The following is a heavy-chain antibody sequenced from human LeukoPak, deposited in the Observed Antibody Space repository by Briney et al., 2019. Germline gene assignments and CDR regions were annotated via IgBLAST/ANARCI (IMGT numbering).Heavy chain of an antibody. CDR3: TLYNY. CDR2: INPNSGGT. V-gene: IGHV1-2*02. Sequence: ASVKVSCKASGYTLTGYYMHWVRQAPGQGLEWMGWINPNSGGTNYAQKFQGRVTMTRDTSISTAYMELSSLRSDGMAVYYCTLYNYWGQGTLVTVSS. CDR1: GYTLTGYY. D-gene: IGHD2-2*02. J-gene: IGHJ4*02.